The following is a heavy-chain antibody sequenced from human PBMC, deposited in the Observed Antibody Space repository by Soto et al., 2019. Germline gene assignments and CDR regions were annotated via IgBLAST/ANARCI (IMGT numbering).Heavy chain of an antibody. CDR3: ARGVGWLQSNVFDY. Sequence: EVQLVESGGGLVQPGESLRLSCAASGFILSTYGMNWVRQAPGKGLEWVSYISGTSSTIHYADSVKGRFTISRENAKNSLYLQMNSLRDEDTAVYYCARGVGWLQSNVFDYWGQGTLVTVSS. D-gene: IGHD5-12*01. J-gene: IGHJ4*02. V-gene: IGHV3-48*02. CDR1: GFILSTYG. CDR2: ISGTSSTI.